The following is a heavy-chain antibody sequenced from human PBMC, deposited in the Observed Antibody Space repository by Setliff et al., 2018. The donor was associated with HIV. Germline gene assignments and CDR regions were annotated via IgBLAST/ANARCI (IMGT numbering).Heavy chain of an antibody. D-gene: IGHD4-17*01. J-gene: IGHJ4*02. Sequence: SETLSLTCTVSGDSMSSSSYYWGWIRQPPGKGLEWIGSIFYSGNTYYKPSLKSRVTISVDTSKNQFSLKLISLTAADTAVYYCARRGDYGGMGYWGLGTLVTVSS. CDR2: IFYSGNT. CDR1: GDSMSSSSYY. V-gene: IGHV4-39*01. CDR3: ARRGDYGGMGY.